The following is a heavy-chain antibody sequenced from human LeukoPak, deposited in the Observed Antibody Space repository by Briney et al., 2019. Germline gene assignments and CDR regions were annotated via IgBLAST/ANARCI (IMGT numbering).Heavy chain of an antibody. CDR3: ARVRIVLMVYEENRDFNI. D-gene: IGHD2-8*01. J-gene: IGHJ3*02. CDR2: ISSSSSTI. Sequence: GGSLRLSCAASGFTFSSYSMNWVRQAPGKGLEWVSYISSSSSTIYYADSVKGRFTISRDNAKNSLYLQMNSLRAEDTAVYYCARVRIVLMVYEENRDFNIWGQGTMVTVSS. V-gene: IGHV3-48*01. CDR1: GFTFSSYS.